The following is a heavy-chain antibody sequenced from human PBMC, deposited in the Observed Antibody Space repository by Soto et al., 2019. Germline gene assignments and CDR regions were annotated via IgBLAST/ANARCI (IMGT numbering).Heavy chain of an antibody. J-gene: IGHJ3*02. CDR2: IYYSGCT. V-gene: IGHV4-59*01. CDR1: GGSISSYY. CDR3: ATLGYCSGGSCFPRGAFDI. Sequence: QVQLQESGPGLVKPSETLSLTCTVSGGSISSYYWSWIRQPPGKGLEWIGYIYYSGCTNYNPSLKSRVTISVDTSKNQFSLKLSSVTAADTAVYYCATLGYCSGGSCFPRGAFDIWGQGTMVTVSS. D-gene: IGHD2-15*01.